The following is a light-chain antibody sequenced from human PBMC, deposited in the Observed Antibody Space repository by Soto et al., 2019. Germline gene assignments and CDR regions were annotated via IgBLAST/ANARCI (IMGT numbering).Light chain of an antibody. CDR2: WAS. J-gene: IGKJ5*01. Sequence: DFVMTQFPDSLAVSLGERATINCKSSQSVFYNSNKKNYLAWYQQKPGQPPQLLISWASTRESGVPDRFSGGGSGTDFTLTISRLQAEDVAVYFCQQYYTITITFGQGTRLDIK. CDR3: QQYYTITIT. V-gene: IGKV4-1*01. CDR1: QSVFYNSNKKNY.